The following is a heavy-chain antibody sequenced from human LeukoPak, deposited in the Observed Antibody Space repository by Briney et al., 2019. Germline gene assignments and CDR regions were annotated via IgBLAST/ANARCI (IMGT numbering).Heavy chain of an antibody. J-gene: IGHJ6*02. CDR3: ARGGVERRWGYYCYYGMDV. D-gene: IGHD1-1*01. Sequence: SVKVSCKASGGTFSTYPISWVRQAPGQGLEWMGGIIPIFGTANYAQKFQDRVTITADESTTTVYMELSSLRSDDTAVYYCARGGVERRWGYYCYYGMDVWGQGTTVTVSS. CDR2: IIPIFGTA. CDR1: GGTFSTYP. V-gene: IGHV1-69*13.